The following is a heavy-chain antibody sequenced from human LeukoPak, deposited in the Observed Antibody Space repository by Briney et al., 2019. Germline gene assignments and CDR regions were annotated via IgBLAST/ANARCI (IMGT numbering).Heavy chain of an antibody. CDR1: GFTFSSYG. D-gene: IGHD5-24*01. Sequence: PGGSLRLSCAASGFTFSSYGMTWVRQAPGKGLERVANINKDGGEKYYMESVKGRFTISRDNAKNSLYLQMNSLTVEDTAVYYCARDMGWQQFDQWGQGTLVTVSS. V-gene: IGHV3-7*01. J-gene: IGHJ4*02. CDR2: INKDGGEK. CDR3: ARDMGWQQFDQ.